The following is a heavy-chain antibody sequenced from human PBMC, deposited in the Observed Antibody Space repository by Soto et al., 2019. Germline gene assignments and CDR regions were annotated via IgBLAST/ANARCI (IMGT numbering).Heavy chain of an antibody. CDR3: AKAGSHLAVAGTSPTSYFYGLAV. V-gene: IGHV3-30*18. CDR2: VSYDGSIK. D-gene: IGHD6-19*01. CDR1: GFTFSVYG. Sequence: QVQLVESGGGVVQPGRSLRLSCAASGFTFSVYGMHWVRQAPGKGLEWVALVSYDGSIKYYADSVKGRFTISRDNSKNTLYLQMNSLRVEDTAVYYCAKAGSHLAVAGTSPTSYFYGLAVWGQGTTVTVSS. J-gene: IGHJ6*02.